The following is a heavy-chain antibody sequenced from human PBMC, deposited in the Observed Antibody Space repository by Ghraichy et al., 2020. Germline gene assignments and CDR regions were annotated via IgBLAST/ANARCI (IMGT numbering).Heavy chain of an antibody. D-gene: IGHD3-10*01. Sequence: GSLNISCTASGFTFSSHSMNWVRQAPGKGLEWVSSISSSSNYIHYADSVKGRFTISRDNAKNSLYLQMNSLSAEDTAMYYCARIIYFGSGTYPKIYYYYHGMDVWGQGTTVTVSS. CDR3: ARIIYFGSGTYPKIYYYYHGMDV. J-gene: IGHJ6*02. CDR1: GFTFSSHS. CDR2: ISSSSNYI. V-gene: IGHV3-21*06.